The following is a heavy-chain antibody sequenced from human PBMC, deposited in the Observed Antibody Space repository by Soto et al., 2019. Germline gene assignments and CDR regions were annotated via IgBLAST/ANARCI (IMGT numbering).Heavy chain of an antibody. CDR3: PRDGVAAAGTSFDY. D-gene: IGHD6-13*01. CDR2: IYHSGST. CDR1: GGSISSSNW. J-gene: IGHJ4*02. V-gene: IGHV4-4*02. Sequence: QVQLQESGPGLVKPSGTLSLTCAVSGGSISSSNWWSWVRQPPGKGLEWIGEIYHSGSTNYNPSLNSRLTISVDKSKNHFSLKRSSVTAADTAVYYCPRDGVAAAGTSFDYSGQGTLVTVSS.